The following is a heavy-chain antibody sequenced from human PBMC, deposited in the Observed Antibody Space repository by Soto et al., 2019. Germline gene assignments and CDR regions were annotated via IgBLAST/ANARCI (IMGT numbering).Heavy chain of an antibody. Sequence: PGESLKISCKGSGYSFTSYWIGWVRQMPGKGLEWMGIIYPGDSDTRYSPSFQGQVTISADKSISTAYLQWSSLKASDTAMYYCARRGWLQPHYYYYGMDVWGQGTTVTVSS. CDR1: GYSFTSYW. J-gene: IGHJ6*02. CDR3: ARRGWLQPHYYYYGMDV. CDR2: IYPGDSDT. D-gene: IGHD5-12*01. V-gene: IGHV5-51*01.